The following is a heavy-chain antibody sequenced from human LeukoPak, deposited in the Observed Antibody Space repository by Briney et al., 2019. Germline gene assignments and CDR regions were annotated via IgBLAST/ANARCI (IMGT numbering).Heavy chain of an antibody. J-gene: IGHJ4*02. CDR1: GYTFTSYY. CDR2: INPSGGST. CDR3: ARKGETGTVED. V-gene: IGHV1-46*01. D-gene: IGHD4-23*01. Sequence: ASVKVSCKASGYTFTSYYMHWVRQAPGQGLEWMGIINPSGGSTSYAQKFQGRVTMTRDMSTSTVYMELSSLRSEDTAVYYCARKGETGTVEDWGQGTLVTVSS.